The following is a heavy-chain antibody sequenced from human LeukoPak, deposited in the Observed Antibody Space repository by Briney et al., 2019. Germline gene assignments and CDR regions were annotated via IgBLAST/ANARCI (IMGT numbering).Heavy chain of an antibody. CDR1: GFTVSSNY. V-gene: IGHV3-53*01. Sequence: GGSLRLSCAASGFTVSSNYMSWVRQAPGKGLEWVSVIYSGGSTYYADSVKGRFTISRDNSKNTLYLQMNSLRAEDTAVYYCARETTVIKKIDYWGRGTLVTVSS. J-gene: IGHJ4*02. CDR2: IYSGGST. CDR3: ARETTVIKKIDY. D-gene: IGHD4-17*01.